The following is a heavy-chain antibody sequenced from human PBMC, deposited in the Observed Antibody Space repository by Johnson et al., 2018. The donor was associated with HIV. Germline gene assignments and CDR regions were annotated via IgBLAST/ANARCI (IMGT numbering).Heavy chain of an antibody. CDR1: GFTFSSYG. V-gene: IGHV3-30*02. J-gene: IGHJ3*02. CDR2: IRYDGSNK. D-gene: IGHD2-15*01. Sequence: QVQLLESGGGAVQPGGSLRLSCAASGFTFSSYGMHWVRQAPGKGLEWVAFIRYDGSNKYYADSVKGRFTISRDNSKNTLYLQMNSLRAEDTAVYYCAKGAPVVVVAAPDAFDIWGQGTMVTVSS. CDR3: AKGAPVVVVAAPDAFDI.